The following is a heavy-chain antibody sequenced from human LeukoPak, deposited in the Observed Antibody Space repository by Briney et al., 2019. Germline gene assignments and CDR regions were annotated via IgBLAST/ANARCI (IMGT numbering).Heavy chain of an antibody. CDR3: ARKVVPAAHYYYYGMDV. Sequence: MTSETLSLTCAVSGGSFSGNYWTWIRQPPGKGLEWIGEINHSGSANYNPSLMSRVTISLDTSKNHFSLNLSSVTAADTAVYYCARKVVPAAHYYYYGMDVWGQGTTVTVSS. J-gene: IGHJ6*02. D-gene: IGHD2-2*01. CDR2: INHSGSA. CDR1: GGSFSGNY. V-gene: IGHV4-34*01.